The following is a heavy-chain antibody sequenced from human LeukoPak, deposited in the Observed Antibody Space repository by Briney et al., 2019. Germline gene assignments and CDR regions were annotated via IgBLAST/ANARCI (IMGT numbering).Heavy chain of an antibody. CDR1: GVTFSSYG. V-gene: IGHV3-33*01. CDR2: IWYDGSNK. CDR3: ARVYSSGWYPFDYYYGMDV. J-gene: IGHJ6*02. D-gene: IGHD6-19*01. Sequence: GGSLRLSCAASGVTFSSYGMHWVRQAPGKGLEWVAVIWYDGSNKYYADSVKGRFTISRDNSKNTLYLQMNSLRAEDTAVYYCARVYSSGWYPFDYYYGMDVWGQGTTVTVSS.